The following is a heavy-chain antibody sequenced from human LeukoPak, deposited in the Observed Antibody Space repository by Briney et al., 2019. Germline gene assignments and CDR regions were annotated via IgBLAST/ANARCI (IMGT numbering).Heavy chain of an antibody. D-gene: IGHD5-12*01. J-gene: IGHJ4*02. V-gene: IGHV3-23*01. Sequence: GGSPRLSCAASGFTFSSYAMSWVRQAPGKGLEWVSAMSGSSGSTYYADSVKGRFTISRDNSKNTLYLQMNSLRAEDSALYYCAKVRVGTSDCFDYWGQGTLVTVSS. CDR2: MSGSSGST. CDR3: AKVRVGTSDCFDY. CDR1: GFTFSSYA.